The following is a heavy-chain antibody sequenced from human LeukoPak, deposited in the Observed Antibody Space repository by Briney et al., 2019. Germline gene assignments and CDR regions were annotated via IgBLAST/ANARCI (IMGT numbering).Heavy chain of an antibody. CDR1: GGSIRTTNYY. J-gene: IGHJ6*03. Sequence: SETLSLTCTVSGGSIRTTNYYWGWIRQSPGKGLEWIANIYYSGNTYYNPSLKSRVTISVDTSKNQFSLKLSSVTASDTAVYYCARALYYYYYYMDVWGKGTTVTISS. CDR3: ARALYYYYYYMDV. CDR2: IYYSGNT. V-gene: IGHV4-39*01.